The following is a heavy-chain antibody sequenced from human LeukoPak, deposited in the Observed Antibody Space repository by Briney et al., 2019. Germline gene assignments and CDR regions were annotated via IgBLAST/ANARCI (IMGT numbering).Heavy chain of an antibody. CDR2: IYDTGST. V-gene: IGHV4-39*01. Sequence: SETLSLTCTVAGDSIRSNNYYWGWIGQPPGKGLEWVGSIYDTGSTFYNPSLNSRVIISVDTSKNQFSLKLSSVTAADTAVYYCQSRFLEWLLDYWGQGTLVTVSS. CDR1: GDSIRSNNYY. D-gene: IGHD3-3*01. CDR3: QSRFLEWLLDY. J-gene: IGHJ4*02.